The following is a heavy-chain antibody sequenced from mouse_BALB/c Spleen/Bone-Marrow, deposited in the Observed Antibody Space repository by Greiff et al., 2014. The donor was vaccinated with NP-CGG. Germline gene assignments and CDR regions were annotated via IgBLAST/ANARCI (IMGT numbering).Heavy chain of an antibody. CDR1: GYTFTSYY. CDR3: TREGDSPFAY. Sequence: QVQLKESGAELVKPGASVKLSCKASGYTFTSYYMYWVKQRPGQGLEWIGEINPSNGGTNFNEKFKSKTTLTGDKSSSTAYMQISSLTSEDSAVYYCTREGDSPFAYWGQGTLVTVSA. D-gene: IGHD2-13*01. CDR2: INPSNGGT. V-gene: IGHV1S81*02. J-gene: IGHJ3*01.